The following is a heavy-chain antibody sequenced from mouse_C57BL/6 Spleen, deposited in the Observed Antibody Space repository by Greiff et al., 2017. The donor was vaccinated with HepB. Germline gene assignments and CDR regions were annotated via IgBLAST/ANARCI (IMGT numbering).Heavy chain of an antibody. CDR3: ARGYDGYWYFDV. J-gene: IGHJ1*03. CDR2: INPNNGGT. D-gene: IGHD2-3*01. V-gene: IGHV1-26*01. CDR1: GYTFTDYY. Sequence: VQLQQSGPELVKPGASVKISCKASGYTFTDYYMNWVKQSHGKSLEWIGDINPNNGGTSYNQKFKGKATLTVDESSSTAYMELRSLTSEDSAVYYCARGYDGYWYFDVWGTGTTVTVSS.